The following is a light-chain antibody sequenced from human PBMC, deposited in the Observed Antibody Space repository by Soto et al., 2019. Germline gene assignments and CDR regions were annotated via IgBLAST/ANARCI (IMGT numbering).Light chain of an antibody. CDR1: QSVLDNSTNKSY. J-gene: IGKJ2*01. CDR2: WAS. Sequence: VLTQSPSSLAVSLGERATVNCRSSQSVLDNSTNKSYLAWYQKKPGHPPKLLVHWASVREAGVPDRFSGGGYGTDFTLTISSLQAEDVAVYYCHQYYTTPQTFGQGTQLEIK. V-gene: IGKV4-1*01. CDR3: HQYYTTPQT.